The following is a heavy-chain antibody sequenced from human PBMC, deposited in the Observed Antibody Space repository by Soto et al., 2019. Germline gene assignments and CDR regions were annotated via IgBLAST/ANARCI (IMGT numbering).Heavy chain of an antibody. Sequence: QVQLVESGGGVAQPGGSLRLSCAESEFTFSRYGMHWVRHAPGKGLEWVAVIWTDGSYEYYADSVMGRFTISRDNSKNTLYLLMNSLRAEDTAVYYCARAGQDSTAYYYGCLDYWGPGTLVTVSS. D-gene: IGHD3-22*01. CDR1: EFTFSRYG. V-gene: IGHV3-33*01. CDR3: ARAGQDSTAYYYGCLDY. CDR2: IWTDGSYE. J-gene: IGHJ4*02.